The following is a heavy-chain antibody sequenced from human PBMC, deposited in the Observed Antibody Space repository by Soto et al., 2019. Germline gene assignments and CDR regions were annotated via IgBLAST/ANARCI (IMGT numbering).Heavy chain of an antibody. J-gene: IGHJ4*02. CDR3: ARGYYGSGSTPYYFDY. V-gene: IGHV4-61*01. CDR2: IYHSGST. CDR1: GGSVSSGSYY. D-gene: IGHD3-10*01. Sequence: PSETLSLTCTVSGGSVSSGSYYWSWIRQPPGKGLEWIGYIYHSGSTNYNPSLKSRVTISVDTSKNQFSLKLSSVTAADTAVYYCARGYYGSGSTPYYFDYWGQGTLVTVSS.